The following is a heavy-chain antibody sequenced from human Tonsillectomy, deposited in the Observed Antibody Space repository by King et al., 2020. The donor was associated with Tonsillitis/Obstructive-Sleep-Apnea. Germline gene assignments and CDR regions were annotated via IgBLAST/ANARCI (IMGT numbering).Heavy chain of an antibody. V-gene: IGHV5-10-1*03. Sequence: VQLVESGAEVKKPGESLRISCKGSGYSFTSYWINWVRQMPGKGLEWMGRIDPNDSYTNYSPSFQGHVTISADKSISTAYLQWSSLKASDTAIYYCASPSFNADFGGNGMDVGAKGPRSPSP. CDR1: GYSFTSYW. D-gene: IGHD3-16*01. CDR2: IDPNDSYT. J-gene: IGHJ6*02. CDR3: ASPSFNADFGGNGMDV.